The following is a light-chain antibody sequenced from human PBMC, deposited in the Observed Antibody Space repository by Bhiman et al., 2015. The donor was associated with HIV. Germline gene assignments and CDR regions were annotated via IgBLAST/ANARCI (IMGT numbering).Light chain of an antibody. J-gene: IGLJ2*01. Sequence: SYELTQPPSVSVSPGQTARITCSGDALPKQYAYWYQQKPGQAPVLVIYKDSERPSGIPEQFSGSSSGTTVTLTISGVQAEDEADYYCQSAGSSASYEVFGGGTKLTVL. V-gene: IGLV3-25*03. CDR3: QSAGSSASYEV. CDR2: KDS. CDR1: ALPKQY.